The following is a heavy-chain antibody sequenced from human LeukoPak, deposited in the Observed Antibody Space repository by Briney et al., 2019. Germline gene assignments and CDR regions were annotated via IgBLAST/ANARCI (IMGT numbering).Heavy chain of an antibody. CDR1: GFTVSSNY. CDR2: IYSGGST. Sequence: GGSPRLSCAASGFTVSSNYMSWVRQAPGKGLEWVSVIYSGGSTYYADSVKGRFTISRHNSKNTLYLQMNSLRAEDTAVYYCARGTVMAHFDYWGQGTLVTLSS. D-gene: IGHD5-24*01. V-gene: IGHV3-53*04. CDR3: ARGTVMAHFDY. J-gene: IGHJ4*02.